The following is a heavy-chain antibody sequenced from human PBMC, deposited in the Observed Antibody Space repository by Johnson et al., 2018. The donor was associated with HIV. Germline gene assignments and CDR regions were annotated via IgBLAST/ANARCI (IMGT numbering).Heavy chain of an antibody. D-gene: IGHD6-13*01. CDR1: GFTFDDYG. CDR3: ARARYSNPWDDAFDI. CDR2: INWNGGST. V-gene: IGHV3-20*04. Sequence: VQLVESGRGVVRPGGSLRLSCAASGFTFDDYGMSWVRQAAGKGLEWVSGINWNGGSTGYADYLKGRFTISRDNAKNFLYLQMNSLRAEDTSLYYCARARYSNPWDDAFDIWGQGTMVTVSS. J-gene: IGHJ3*02.